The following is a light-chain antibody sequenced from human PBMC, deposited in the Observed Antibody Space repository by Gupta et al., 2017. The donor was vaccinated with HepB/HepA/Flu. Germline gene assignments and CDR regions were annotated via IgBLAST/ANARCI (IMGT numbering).Light chain of an antibody. CDR3: QQRSNWPPMYT. J-gene: IGKJ2*01. CDR2: DAS. Sequence: EIVLTQSPATLSLSPGERATLSCRASQSVSRYLAWYQQKPGQAPRLLIYDASNRATGIPARFSGIGSGTDFTLTISSLEPEDFAVYYCQQRSNWPPMYTFGQGTKLEIK. V-gene: IGKV3-11*01. CDR1: QSVSRY.